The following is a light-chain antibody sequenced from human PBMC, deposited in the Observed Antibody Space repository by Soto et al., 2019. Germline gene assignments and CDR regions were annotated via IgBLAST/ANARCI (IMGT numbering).Light chain of an antibody. CDR3: AAWDDSLNGIV. CDR1: SSNIGSNT. Sequence: QSVLTQPPSASGTPGQRVTIACSGSSSNIGSNTVNWYQQLPGTAPKLLIYNNNQRPSGVPDRYSGSKSGTSASLAISGLQCEDEADYYCAAWDDSLNGIVFGTGTKITVL. CDR2: NNN. J-gene: IGLJ1*01. V-gene: IGLV1-44*01.